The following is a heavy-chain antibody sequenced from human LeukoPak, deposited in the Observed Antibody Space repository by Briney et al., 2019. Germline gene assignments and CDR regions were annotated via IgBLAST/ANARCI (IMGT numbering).Heavy chain of an antibody. J-gene: IGHJ4*02. V-gene: IGHV5-51*01. CDR3: ARQVEYYAPGSYYTPIDFGY. CDR2: IYPGDSDT. CDR1: GYTFTNYW. D-gene: IGHD3-10*01. Sequence: GESLKISCEGSGYTFTNYWIGWVRQMPGKGLEWMGIIYPGDSDTRYSPSFQGQVTISADKSISTAYLQWSSLKASDTAMYYRARQVEYYAPGSYYTPIDFGYWGQGTLVTVSS.